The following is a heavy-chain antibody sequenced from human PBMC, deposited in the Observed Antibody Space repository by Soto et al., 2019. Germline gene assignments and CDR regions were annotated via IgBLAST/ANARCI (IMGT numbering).Heavy chain of an antibody. J-gene: IGHJ6*02. CDR2: MNPNSGNT. D-gene: IGHD5-12*01. Sequence: QVQLVQSGAEVKKPGASVKVSCKASGYTFTSYDINWVRQATGQGLEWMGWMNPNSGNTGYAQKFQGRVTMTRNTSISTAYMELSSLRSDDTAVYYCARDGYKRFWSRVGYGMDVWGQGTTVTVSS. CDR3: ARDGYKRFWSRVGYGMDV. CDR1: GYTFTSYD. V-gene: IGHV1-8*01.